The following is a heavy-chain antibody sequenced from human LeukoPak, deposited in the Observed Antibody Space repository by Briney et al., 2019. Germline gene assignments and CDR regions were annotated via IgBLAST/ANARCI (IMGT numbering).Heavy chain of an antibody. CDR3: ARALPPYYDILTGYHDY. V-gene: IGHV1-18*01. J-gene: IGHJ4*02. Sequence: ASVKLSCKASGYTFTSYGISWVRQAPGQGLEWMGWISAYNGNTNYAQKLQGRVTMTTDTSTSTAYMELRSLRSDDTAVYYCARALPPYYDILTGYHDYWGQGTLVTVSS. CDR1: GYTFTSYG. D-gene: IGHD3-9*01. CDR2: ISAYNGNT.